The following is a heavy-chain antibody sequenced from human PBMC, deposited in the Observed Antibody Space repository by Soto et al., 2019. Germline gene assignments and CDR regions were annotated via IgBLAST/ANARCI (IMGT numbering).Heavy chain of an antibody. CDR2: ISAYNGNT. CDR3: ARVVMSVGGYSGYDDYYYYYYMDV. Sequence: ASVKVSCKASGYTFTSYGISWVRQAPGQGLEWMGWISAYNGNTNYAQKLQGRVTMTTDTSTSKAYMELRSLRSDDTAVYYCARVVMSVGGYSGYDDYYYYYYMDVWGKGTTVTVSS. CDR1: GYTFTSYG. J-gene: IGHJ6*03. V-gene: IGHV1-18*01. D-gene: IGHD5-12*01.